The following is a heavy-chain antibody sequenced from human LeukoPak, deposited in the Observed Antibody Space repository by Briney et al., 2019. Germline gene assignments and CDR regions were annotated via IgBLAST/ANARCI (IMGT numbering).Heavy chain of an antibody. Sequence: GGSLRLSCTASGFMFSRLGMQWVRQAPGEGLEWVAMIWHDGSVEEYADSVKGRFTISRDNSQNTLYLQMNSLRDDDTAVYYCAKEGDQFRGYLDAWGKGTTVTVSS. V-gene: IGHV3-33*06. CDR2: IWHDGSVE. J-gene: IGHJ6*03. D-gene: IGHD3-16*01. CDR3: AKEGDQFRGYLDA. CDR1: GFMFSRLG.